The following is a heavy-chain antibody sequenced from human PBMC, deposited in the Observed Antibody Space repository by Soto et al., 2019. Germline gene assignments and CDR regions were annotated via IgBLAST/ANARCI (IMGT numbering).Heavy chain of an antibody. CDR1: GGSISSGGYS. V-gene: IGHV4-30-2*01. CDR2: IYDSGST. J-gene: IGHJ4*02. D-gene: IGHD3-16*01. CDR3: ARVRREYDYSGPIDY. Sequence: SETLSLTCAVSGGSISSGGYSWSWIRQPPGKGLEWIGYIYDSGSTYYNPSLKSRVTISVDRSKNQFSLKLSSVTAADTAVYYCARVRREYDYSGPIDYWGQGTLVTISS.